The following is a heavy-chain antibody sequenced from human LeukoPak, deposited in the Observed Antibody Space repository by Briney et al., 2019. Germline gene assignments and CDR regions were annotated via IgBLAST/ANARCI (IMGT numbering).Heavy chain of an antibody. CDR2: IYSGGST. D-gene: IGHD3-16*01. CDR3: ARVGGGYYFDY. Sequence: GGSLRLSCAASGFTVSSNYMSWVRQAPGKGLEWVSVIYSGGSTYYADSVKGRVTISRDNSKNTLYLQMNSLRAEDTAVYYCARVGGGYYFDYWGQGTLVTVSS. CDR1: GFTVSSNY. V-gene: IGHV3-53*01. J-gene: IGHJ4*02.